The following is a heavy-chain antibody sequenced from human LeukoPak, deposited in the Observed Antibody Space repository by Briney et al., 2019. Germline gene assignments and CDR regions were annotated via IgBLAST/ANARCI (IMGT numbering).Heavy chain of an antibody. V-gene: IGHV7-4-1*02. CDR1: GYTFTSYA. Sequence: ASVKVSCKASGYTFTSYAMNRVRQAPGQGLEWMGWINTNTGDPTYAQGFTGRFVFSLDTSVSTAYLQISSLKAEDTAVYYCARDTRTAMVRHWGQGTLVTVSS. CDR2: INTNTGDP. CDR3: ARDTRTAMVRH. J-gene: IGHJ4*02. D-gene: IGHD5-18*01.